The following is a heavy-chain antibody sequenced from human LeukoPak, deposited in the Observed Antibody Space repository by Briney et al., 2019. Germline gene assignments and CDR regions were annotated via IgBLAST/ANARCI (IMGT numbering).Heavy chain of an antibody. V-gene: IGHV4-31*03. CDR2: IYYSGST. CDR3: ARVTGGDYDQYYYGMDV. J-gene: IGHJ6*02. D-gene: IGHD4-17*01. CDR1: GGSISSGGYY. Sequence: SQTLSLTCTVSGGSISSGGYYWSWIRQHPGKGLEWIGYIYYSGSTYYNPSLKSRVTISVDTSKNQFSLKLSSVTAADTAVYYCARVTGGDYDQYYYGMDVWGQGTTVTVSS.